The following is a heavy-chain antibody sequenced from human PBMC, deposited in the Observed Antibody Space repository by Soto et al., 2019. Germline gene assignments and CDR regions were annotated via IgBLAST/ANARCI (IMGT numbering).Heavy chain of an antibody. D-gene: IGHD3-3*01. CDR1: RDGVSSNSAA. J-gene: IGHJ2*01. CDR2: TYYRSKWYN. Sequence: SKTLSVTCTISRDGVSSNSAASNWIRQSPSRGLEWLGRTYYRSKWYNDYAVSVKSRITINPDTSKNQFSLQLNSVTPEDTAVYYCARAFCSSCADHCDLISFCTRRSTDL. CDR3: ARAFCSSCADHCDLISFCTRRSTDL. V-gene: IGHV6-1*01.